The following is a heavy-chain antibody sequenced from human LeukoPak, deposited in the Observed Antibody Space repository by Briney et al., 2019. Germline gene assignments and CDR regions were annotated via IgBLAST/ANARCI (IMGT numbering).Heavy chain of an antibody. CDR1: GGSISSGGYD. Sequence: PSETLSLTCTVAGGSISSGGYDWSWIRQPPGKGREGIGYIYHSGSTYYNPSIKSRVTISVDPSKNQFSLKLSSVTAADTAVYYCATNASVEMATMRHYFDYWGQGTLVTVSS. V-gene: IGHV4-30-2*03. D-gene: IGHD5-24*01. CDR3: ATNASVEMATMRHYFDY. J-gene: IGHJ4*02. CDR2: IYHSGST.